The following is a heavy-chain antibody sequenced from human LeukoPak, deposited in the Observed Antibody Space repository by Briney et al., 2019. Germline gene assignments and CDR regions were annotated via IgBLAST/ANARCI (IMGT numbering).Heavy chain of an antibody. Sequence: ASVKVSCKASGYTFTGYYMHWVRQAPGQGLEWMGWINPNSGGTNYAQKFQGRVTMTRDTSISTAYMELSRLRSDDTAVYYCARDSVGGYYYYMDVWGKGTTVTVSS. CDR1: GYTFTGYY. CDR3: ARDSVGGYYYYMDV. D-gene: IGHD2-15*01. J-gene: IGHJ6*03. V-gene: IGHV1-2*02. CDR2: INPNSGGT.